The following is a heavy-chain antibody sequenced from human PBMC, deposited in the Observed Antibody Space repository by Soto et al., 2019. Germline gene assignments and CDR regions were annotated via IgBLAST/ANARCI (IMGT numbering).Heavy chain of an antibody. V-gene: IGHV4-59*01. CDR1: GGSISSYY. Sequence: SETLSLTCTVSGGSISSYYWSWIRQPPGKGLEWIGYIYYSGSTNYNPSLKSRVTISVDASKNQFSLKLSSVTAADTAVYYCARYNNGDFAGLWYFDLWGRGTLVTVSS. J-gene: IGHJ2*01. CDR3: ARYNNGDFAGLWYFDL. CDR2: IYYSGST. D-gene: IGHD4-17*01.